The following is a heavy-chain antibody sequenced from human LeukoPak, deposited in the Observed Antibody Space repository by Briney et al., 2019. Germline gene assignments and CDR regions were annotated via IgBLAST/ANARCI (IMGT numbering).Heavy chain of an antibody. CDR2: ISSSSSTI. J-gene: IGHJ5*02. CDR1: GFTFSSYS. D-gene: IGHD2-8*02. V-gene: IGHV3-48*01. CDR3: AKDRSGGGVPNWFDP. Sequence: GGSLRLSCAASGFTFSSYSMNWVRQAPGKGLEWVSYISSSSSTIYYADSVKGRFTISRDNAKNSLYLQMNSLRAEDTAVYYCAKDRSGGGVPNWFDPWGQGTLVTVSS.